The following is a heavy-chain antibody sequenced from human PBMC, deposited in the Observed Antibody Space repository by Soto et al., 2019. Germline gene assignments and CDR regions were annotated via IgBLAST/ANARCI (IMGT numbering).Heavy chain of an antibody. CDR2: IKSKTDGGTT. Sequence: GGSLRLSCASSGFTFXDAWMNLVRQAPGKGLEWVGRIKSKTDGGTTDYAAPVKGRFTISRDDSKNTLYLQMNSLKTEDTAVYYCTTADGGYCSGGSCPTFDYWGQGTLVTVSS. CDR1: GFTFXDAW. D-gene: IGHD2-15*01. CDR3: TTADGGYCSGGSCPTFDY. J-gene: IGHJ4*02. V-gene: IGHV3-15*07.